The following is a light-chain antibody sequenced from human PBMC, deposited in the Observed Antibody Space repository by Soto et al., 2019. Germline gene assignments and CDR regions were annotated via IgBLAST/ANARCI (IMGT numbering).Light chain of an antibody. CDR2: YDS. J-gene: IGLJ2*01. Sequence: SYELTQPPSVSVAPGKTVRITCGGNNIGSKSVHWYQQKPGQAPVLVIYYDSDRPSGIPERFSGSNSGNTATLTISRVEAGDEADYYCQVWDSSSVLFGGGNKLTVL. CDR3: QVWDSSSVL. V-gene: IGLV3-21*04. CDR1: NIGSKS.